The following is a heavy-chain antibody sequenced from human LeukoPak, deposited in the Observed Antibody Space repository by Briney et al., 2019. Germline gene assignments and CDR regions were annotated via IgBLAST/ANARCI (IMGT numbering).Heavy chain of an antibody. CDR2: IYTSGST. V-gene: IGHV4-4*09. Sequence: SETLSLTCTVSGGSISSYYWSWIRQPPGKGLEWIGYIYTSGSTNYNPSLKSRVTISVDTSKTQFSLKLSSVTAADTAVYYCARNNNKYDIRKTYYYYYYMDVWGKGTTVTVSS. J-gene: IGHJ6*03. CDR1: GGSISSYY. D-gene: IGHD1/OR15-1a*01. CDR3: ARNNNKYDIRKTYYYYYYMDV.